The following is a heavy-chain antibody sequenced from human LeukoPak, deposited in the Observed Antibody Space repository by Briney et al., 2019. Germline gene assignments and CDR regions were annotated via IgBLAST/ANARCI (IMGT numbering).Heavy chain of an antibody. J-gene: IGHJ4*02. CDR3: ARDRDDFWSGYYPLDY. Sequence: ASVKVSCTASGYTFTSYGISWVRQAPGQGLEWMGWISAYNGNTNYAQKLQGRVTMTTDTSTSTAYMELRSLRSDDTAVYYCARDRDDFWSGYYPLDYWGQGTLVTVSS. D-gene: IGHD3-3*01. CDR2: ISAYNGNT. V-gene: IGHV1-18*01. CDR1: GYTFTSYG.